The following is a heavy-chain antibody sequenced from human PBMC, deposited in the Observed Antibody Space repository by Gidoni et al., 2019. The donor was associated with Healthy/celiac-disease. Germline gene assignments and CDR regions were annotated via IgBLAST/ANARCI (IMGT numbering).Heavy chain of an antibody. V-gene: IGHV1-69*10. D-gene: IGHD2-15*01. CDR3: ARGARIVVVVAATLNDYYYYYGMDV. CDR2: IIPILGIA. CDR1: GGTFSSYH. Sequence: QVQLVQSGAEVKKPGSSVKVSCKASGGTFSSYHISWVRQAPGQGLEWMGGIIPILGIANYAQKFQGRVTITADKSTSTAYMELSSLRSEDTAVYYCARGARIVVVVAATLNDYYYYYGMDVWGQGTTVTVSS. J-gene: IGHJ6*02.